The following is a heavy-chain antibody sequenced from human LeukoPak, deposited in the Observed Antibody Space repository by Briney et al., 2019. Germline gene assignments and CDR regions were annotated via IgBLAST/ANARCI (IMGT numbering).Heavy chain of an antibody. V-gene: IGHV4-61*09. CDR2: IYTSGST. CDR3: ARGGYYGSGNDFRFDP. J-gene: IGHJ5*02. CDR1: GGSISSGSYY. Sequence: SETLSLTCTVSGGSISSGSYYWSWIRQPAGKGLEWIGHIYTSGSTNYKPSVKSRVTISVDTSKNQFSLKLSSVTAADTAVYYCARGGYYGSGNDFRFDPWGQGTLVTVSS. D-gene: IGHD3-10*01.